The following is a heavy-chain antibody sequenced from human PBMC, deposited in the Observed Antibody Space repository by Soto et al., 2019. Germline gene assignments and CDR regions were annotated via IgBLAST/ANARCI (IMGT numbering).Heavy chain of an antibody. CDR1: GFTFSIYA. J-gene: IGHJ2*01. D-gene: IGHD4-17*01. Sequence: EVQLLESGGGLVQPGGSLRLSCAASGFTFSIYAMNWVRQAPGKGLEWVSVISGSGGSTYYADSVEGRYTISRANFKNPLSLHMKRLMGEDTAVYYCVRPTVRWSFDLWGRGTLVTVSS. CDR3: VRPTVRWSFDL. V-gene: IGHV3-23*01. CDR2: ISGSGGST.